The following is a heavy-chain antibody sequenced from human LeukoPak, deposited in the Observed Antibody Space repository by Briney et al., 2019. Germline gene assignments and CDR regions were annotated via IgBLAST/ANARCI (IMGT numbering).Heavy chain of an antibody. CDR2: ISGNGGRT. CDR1: AFTFRNYA. D-gene: IGHD3-22*01. J-gene: IGHJ4*02. V-gene: IGHV3-23*01. CDR3: ARDGSLPHTYYYESSGYYML. Sequence: GGSLRLSCAASAFTFRNYAMSWVRQAPGKGLEWVSTISGNGGRTYDADSVKGRFTISRDNSKSTLYLQMNSLGAEDTAVYYCARDGSLPHTYYYESSGYYMLWGQGTLVTVSS.